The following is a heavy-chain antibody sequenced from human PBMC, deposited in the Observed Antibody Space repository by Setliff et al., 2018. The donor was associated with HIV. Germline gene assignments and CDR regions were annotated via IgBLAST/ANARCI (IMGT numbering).Heavy chain of an antibody. CDR3: ARGTPRGSYDY. J-gene: IGHJ4*02. CDR1: GLTFSMST. Sequence: PGGSLRLSCAASGLTFSMSTFHWVRQAPGKGLEYVSAITHDGAKTYYADSVKGRFTISRDNSKSTVYLQMGSLRVEDMAVYHCARGTPRGSYDYWGQGTPVTVSS. V-gene: IGHV3-64*02. D-gene: IGHD1-26*01. CDR2: ITHDGAKT.